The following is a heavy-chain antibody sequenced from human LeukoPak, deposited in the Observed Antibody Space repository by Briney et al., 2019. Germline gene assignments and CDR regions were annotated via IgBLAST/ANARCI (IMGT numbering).Heavy chain of an antibody. CDR3: ARRYYDSSGYYRAFDI. V-gene: IGHV4-4*09. Sequence: SETLSLTCTGSGVSISSYCWRWLRQPPGKGREWVGGIYNSGRTNYNPSLKSPVTISVDTSKNHFYLKLSSVTAADTAVYYCARRYYDSSGYYRAFDIWGQGTMVTVSS. D-gene: IGHD3-22*01. J-gene: IGHJ3*02. CDR2: IYNSGRT. CDR1: GVSISSYC.